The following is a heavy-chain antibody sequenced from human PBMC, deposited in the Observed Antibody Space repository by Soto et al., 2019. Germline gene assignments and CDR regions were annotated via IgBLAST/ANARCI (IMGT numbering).Heavy chain of an antibody. CDR2: IYYSGST. CDR1: GGSISSGDSY. V-gene: IGHV4-30-4*01. Sequence: QVQLQESGPGLVKPSQTLSLTCTVSGGSISSGDSYWSWIRQPPGKGLEWIGYIYYSGSTFYKSSLKSRLTISVDTSKNQFSLNLTSVTAADTAVYYCARGIQSQFAYWGQGTLVTVSS. CDR3: ARGIQSQFAY. J-gene: IGHJ4*02.